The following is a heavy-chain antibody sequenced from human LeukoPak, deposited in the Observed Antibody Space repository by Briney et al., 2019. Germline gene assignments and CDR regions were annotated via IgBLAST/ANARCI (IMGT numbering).Heavy chain of an antibody. V-gene: IGHV2-5*01. D-gene: IGHD3-22*01. J-gene: IGHJ4*02. CDR1: GFSLSTSGVG. Sequence: SGPTLVKPTQTLTLTCTFSGFSLSTSGVGVGWIRQPPGKALEWLALIYWNDDKRYSPSLKSRLTITKDTSKNQVVLTMTNMDPVDTATYYCAHRLYYDSSGYYHYYFDYWGQGTLVTVSS. CDR3: AHRLYYDSSGYYHYYFDY. CDR2: IYWNDDK.